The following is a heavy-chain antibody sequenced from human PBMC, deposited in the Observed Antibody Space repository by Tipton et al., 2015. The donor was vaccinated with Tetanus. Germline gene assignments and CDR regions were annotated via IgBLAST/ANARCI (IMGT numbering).Heavy chain of an antibody. D-gene: IGHD1-26*01. CDR1: GFTFSDYY. Sequence: SLRLSCAASGFTFSDYYLTWIRQAPGKGLEWISYISSSGSTIYYADSVRGRFTISRDNTKNSLYLQMNSLRGDDTAVYYCARDIRLVGATLYFDHWGQGALVTVSS. J-gene: IGHJ4*02. CDR2: ISSSGSTI. V-gene: IGHV3-11*01. CDR3: ARDIRLVGATLYFDH.